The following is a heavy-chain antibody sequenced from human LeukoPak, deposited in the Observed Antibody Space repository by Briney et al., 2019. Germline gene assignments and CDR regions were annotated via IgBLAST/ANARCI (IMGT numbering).Heavy chain of an antibody. CDR2: ISWNSGSI. V-gene: IGHV3-9*01. CDR1: GFIFNNYA. CDR3: AKDIRGGMDV. Sequence: PSRSLRLSCAGSGFIFNNYAMHWVRQPPGKGLEWVSGISWNSGSIDYADSVKGRFTISRDNAKNSLYLQMNSLRAEDTALYYCAKDIRGGMDVWGQGTPVTVSS. J-gene: IGHJ6*02.